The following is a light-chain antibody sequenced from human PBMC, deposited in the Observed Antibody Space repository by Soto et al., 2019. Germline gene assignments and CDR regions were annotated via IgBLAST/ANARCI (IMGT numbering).Light chain of an antibody. CDR3: LLCMVSGIFV. CDR2: STN. Sequence: VLPQEPSISVTPGGTVTLTCGLNSGSVSTSSYPSWYPQNPGQTPRTLIYSTNNRSSGVPDRSSGSILGNRAAHTITGGQSDDEFVYFWLLCMVSGIFVFGTRIKVAVL. V-gene: IGLV8-61*01. CDR1: SGSVSTSSY. J-gene: IGLJ1*01.